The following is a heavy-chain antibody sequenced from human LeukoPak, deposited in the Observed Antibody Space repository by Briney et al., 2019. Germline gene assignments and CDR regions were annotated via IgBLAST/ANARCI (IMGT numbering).Heavy chain of an antibody. CDR2: ISWNGGSA. CDR1: GFTFDDYG. V-gene: IGHV3-20*01. D-gene: IGHD6-13*01. J-gene: IGHJ4*02. CDR3: ARGGQYSSFDY. Sequence: GGSLRLSCAASGFTFDDYGMSWVRQVPGKGLEWVSGISWNGGSAAYVYSVNGRFTIPREKAKNYLKLQKNRMRVENTGLYHCARGGQYSSFDYWGKGTLVTVSS.